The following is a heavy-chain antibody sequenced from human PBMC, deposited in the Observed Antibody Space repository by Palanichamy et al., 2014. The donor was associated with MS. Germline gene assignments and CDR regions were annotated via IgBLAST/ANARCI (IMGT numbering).Heavy chain of an antibody. D-gene: IGHD3-22*01. CDR3: ARAHDSRWHSFDY. V-gene: IGHV3-30-3*01. CDR2: ISHDGNTK. Sequence: QVQLVESGGGVVQIGRSLRLSCAASEFTFSSYAMHWVRQTPGKGLEWVTVISHDGNTKYYTDSVKGRFTISRDNSKNTLYLQMNSLRAEDAAVYYCARAHDSRWHSFDYWGQGTLVTVSS. CDR1: EFTFSSYA. J-gene: IGHJ4*02.